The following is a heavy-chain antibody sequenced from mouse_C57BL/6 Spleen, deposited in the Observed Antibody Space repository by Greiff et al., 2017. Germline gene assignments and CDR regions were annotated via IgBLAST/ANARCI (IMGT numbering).Heavy chain of an antibody. J-gene: IGHJ2*01. Sequence: EVKLMESGGGLVKPGGSLKLSCAASGFTFSSYAMSWVRQTPEKRLEWVATISDGGSYTYYPDNVKGRFTISRDNTKNNLYLQMSHLKSEDTAMYYCARDSGSSGYGYWGQGTTLTVSS. V-gene: IGHV5-4*03. CDR3: ARDSGSSGYGY. D-gene: IGHD3-2*02. CDR2: ISDGGSYT. CDR1: GFTFSSYA.